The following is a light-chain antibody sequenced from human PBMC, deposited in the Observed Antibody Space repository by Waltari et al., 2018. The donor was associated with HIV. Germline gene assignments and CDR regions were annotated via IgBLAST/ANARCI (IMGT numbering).Light chain of an antibody. CDR1: RSNIGNNF. J-gene: IGLJ3*02. V-gene: IGLV1-47*02. CDR2: NTD. CDR3: ASRDDNLSHWV. Sequence: QYVLTQPPSMSRPPGQRVFISCSGSRSNIGNNFVSWFQEVSRRAPTLIIYNTDQRPSGVPDRFSAAKSVSSASLAITGLQSDDEAVYFCASRDDNLSHWVFGGGTKLTV.